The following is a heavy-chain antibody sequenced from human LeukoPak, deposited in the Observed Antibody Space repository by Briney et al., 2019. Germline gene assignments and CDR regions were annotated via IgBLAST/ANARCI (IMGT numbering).Heavy chain of an antibody. D-gene: IGHD3-3*01. CDR3: ARDTRGVLRFLEWSAPGGYFDY. CDR1: GYTFTSYG. V-gene: IGHV1-18*01. Sequence: ASVKVSCKASGYTFTSYGISWVRQAPGQGLEWMGGISAYNGNTNYAQKLQGRVTMTTDTSTSTAYMELRSLRSDDTAVYYCARDTRGVLRFLEWSAPGGYFDYWGQGTLVTVSS. J-gene: IGHJ4*02. CDR2: ISAYNGNT.